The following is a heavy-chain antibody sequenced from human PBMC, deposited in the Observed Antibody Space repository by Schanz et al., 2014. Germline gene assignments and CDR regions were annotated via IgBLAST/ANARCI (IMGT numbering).Heavy chain of an antibody. V-gene: IGHV1-18*01. D-gene: IGHD6-19*01. CDR1: GYTFTSYG. CDR3: ARGGYSSGWYDRDIAHFDY. J-gene: IGHJ4*02. Sequence: QVQLVQSGAEVKKPGASVKVSCKASGYTFTSYGISWVRQAPGQGLEWVGWISPYTGNTHYFDKMEGRVTMTTDTSANTAYMELRSLRSDDTAVYYCARGGYSSGWYDRDIAHFDYWGQGTLVTVSS. CDR2: ISPYTGNT.